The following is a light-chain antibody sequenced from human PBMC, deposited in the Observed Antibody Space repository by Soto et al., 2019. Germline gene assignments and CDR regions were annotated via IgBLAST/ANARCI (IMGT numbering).Light chain of an antibody. Sequence: DIQMTQSPSSLSASVGDRVTITCRASQGISNYLAWYQQQPGKVPKILIYVASTLHSGVPSRFSGSGSGTDVTLTISSLQPEDGATYYCQKYNSSTWTFGQGTKVEIK. V-gene: IGKV1-27*01. CDR2: VAS. J-gene: IGKJ1*01. CDR3: QKYNSSTWT. CDR1: QGISNY.